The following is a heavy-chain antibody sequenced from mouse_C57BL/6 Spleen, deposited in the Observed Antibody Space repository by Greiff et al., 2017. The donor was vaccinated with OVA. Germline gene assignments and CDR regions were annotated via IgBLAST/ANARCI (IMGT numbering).Heavy chain of an antibody. V-gene: IGHV5-17*01. CDR2: ISSGSSTI. CDR3: ARGSFYAMDY. CDR1: GFTFSDYG. J-gene: IGHJ4*01. Sequence: EVQLVESGGGLVKPGGSLKLSCAASGFTFSDYGMHWVRQVPEQGLEWVAYISSGSSTIYYADTVKGRFTISRDNAKNTLFLQMTSLRSEDTAMYYCARGSFYAMDYWGQGTSVTVSS.